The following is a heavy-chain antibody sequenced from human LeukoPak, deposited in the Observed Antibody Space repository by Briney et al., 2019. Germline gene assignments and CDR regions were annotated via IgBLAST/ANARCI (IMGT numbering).Heavy chain of an antibody. V-gene: IGHV3-23*01. CDR3: VGANQLLNPQNAFDI. CDR2: ISGSGGSA. CDR1: GFTFSSYA. J-gene: IGHJ3*02. D-gene: IGHD2-2*01. Sequence: GGSLRLSCAASGFTFSSYAMSWVRQAPGKGLEWVSAISGSGGSAYYADSVKGRFTISRDNSKNTLYLQMNSLRAEDTAVYYCVGANQLLNPQNAFDIWGQGTMVTVSS.